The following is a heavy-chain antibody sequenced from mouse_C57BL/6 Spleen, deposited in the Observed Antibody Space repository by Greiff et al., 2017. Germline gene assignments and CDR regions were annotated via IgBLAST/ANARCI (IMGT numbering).Heavy chain of an antibody. CDR2: ISSGSSTI. Sequence: DVKLVESGGGLVKPGGSLKLSCAASGFTFSDYGMHWVRQAPEKGLEWVAYISSGSSTIYYAATVKGRFTISRDNAKNTLFLQMTSLRSEDTAMYYCARSDLKLGPFDYWGQGTTLTVSS. CDR1: GFTFSDYG. V-gene: IGHV5-17*01. D-gene: IGHD4-1*01. J-gene: IGHJ2*01. CDR3: ARSDLKLGPFDY.